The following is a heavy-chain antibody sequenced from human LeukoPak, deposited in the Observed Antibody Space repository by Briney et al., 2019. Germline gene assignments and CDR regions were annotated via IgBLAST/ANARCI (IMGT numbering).Heavy chain of an antibody. CDR3: ARDGPLWFGGLTDAFDL. CDR1: GFTFSDYY. Sequence: GGSLRLSCAASGFTFSDYYMSWIRQAPGEGLEWVSYITSSGNTIDYADSVKGRFTISRDNAKNSLYLQMNSLRAEGTAVYYCARDGPLWFGGLTDAFDLWGQGTMVTVSS. V-gene: IGHV3-11*04. D-gene: IGHD3-10*01. J-gene: IGHJ3*01. CDR2: ITSSGNTI.